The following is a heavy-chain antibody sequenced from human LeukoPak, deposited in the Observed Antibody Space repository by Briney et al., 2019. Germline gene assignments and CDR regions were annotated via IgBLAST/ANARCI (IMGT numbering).Heavy chain of an antibody. CDR1: GFTFSSYS. CDR2: ISSSSSTI. CDR3: AKRDYYYDSSGYYYERGFDF. Sequence: GRSLRLSCAASGFTFSSYSMNWVRQAPGKGLEWVSYISSSSSTIYYADSVKGRFTISRDNSKNTLYLQMISLRAEDTAVYYCAKRDYYYDSSGYYYERGFDFWDQGTLVTVSS. J-gene: IGHJ4*02. D-gene: IGHD3-22*01. V-gene: IGHV3-48*01.